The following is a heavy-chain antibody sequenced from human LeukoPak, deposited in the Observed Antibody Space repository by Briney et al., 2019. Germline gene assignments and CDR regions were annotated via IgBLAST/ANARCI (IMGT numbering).Heavy chain of an antibody. Sequence: PGGSLRLSCAASGFTLSSNWMNWVRQAPGKGLEWVAIIKQDGSEKYYVDSVKGRFTISRDNAKNSLYLQMNSLRADDTAVYYCARGNGFIIDYWGQGTLVTVSS. CDR1: GFTLSSNW. CDR3: ARGNGFIIDY. J-gene: IGHJ4*02. CDR2: IKQDGSEK. D-gene: IGHD2-8*01. V-gene: IGHV3-7*01.